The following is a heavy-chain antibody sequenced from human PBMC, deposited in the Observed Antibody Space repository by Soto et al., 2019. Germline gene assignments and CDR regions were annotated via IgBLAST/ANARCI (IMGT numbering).Heavy chain of an antibody. V-gene: IGHV4-30-4*08. CDR3: ARGRGYSYGLDP. Sequence: TLSLTCAVYGGSFSGYYWSWIRQPPGEGLEWIGFISYSGTTSYSPSLKSRVAISLDTSKNQFSLSLSSVTAADTAVYYCARGRGYSYGLDPWGQGTLVTVS. J-gene: IGHJ5*02. D-gene: IGHD5-18*01. CDR2: ISYSGTT. CDR1: GGSFSGYY.